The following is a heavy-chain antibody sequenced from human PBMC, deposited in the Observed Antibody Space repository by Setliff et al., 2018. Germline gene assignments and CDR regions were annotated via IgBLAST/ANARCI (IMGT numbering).Heavy chain of an antibody. Sequence: GGSLRLSCAASVFSFSSYGMHWVRQDPGKGLEWVAFIWSDGTNKYYADSVKGRFTISKDNSKNTLYLQMNSLRTEDTAVYYCAKRKGIAALDYWGQGTLVTVSS. J-gene: IGHJ4*02. CDR3: AKRKGIAALDY. CDR2: IWSDGTNK. D-gene: IGHD2-15*01. CDR1: VFSFSSYG. V-gene: IGHV3-30*02.